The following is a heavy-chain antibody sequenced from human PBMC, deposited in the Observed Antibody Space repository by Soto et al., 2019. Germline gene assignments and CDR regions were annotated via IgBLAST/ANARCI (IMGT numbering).Heavy chain of an antibody. D-gene: IGHD4-17*01. CDR3: VHPRSTVQIPPT. J-gene: IGHJ5*02. CDR1: GFTFSMFS. CDR2: ISSNGDST. Sequence: HPGGSLRLSCSASGFTFSMFSMHWVRQAPGKGLEYVSGISSNGDSTYYADSVKGRFTISRDNSKNTLYLQMSSLRAVDTAVYYCVHPRSTVQIPPTWCEGTLVTVSS. V-gene: IGHV3-64D*06.